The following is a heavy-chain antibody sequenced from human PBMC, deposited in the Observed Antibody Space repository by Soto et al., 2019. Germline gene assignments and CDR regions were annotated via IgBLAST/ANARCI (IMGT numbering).Heavy chain of an antibody. V-gene: IGHV1-69*02. J-gene: IGHJ4*02. CDR2: IIPILNIA. CDR3: AGVEGIAVAGIYSFDY. Sequence: QVQLVQSGAEVKKPGSSVKVSCEASGGTFSTYTFTWVRQAPGQGLEWVGRIIPILNIANYAQKFQGRVTITADRSTSTSYLELNSLRSEDTAVYYCAGVEGIAVAGIYSFDYWGQGTLVIVSS. D-gene: IGHD6-19*01. CDR1: GGTFSTYT.